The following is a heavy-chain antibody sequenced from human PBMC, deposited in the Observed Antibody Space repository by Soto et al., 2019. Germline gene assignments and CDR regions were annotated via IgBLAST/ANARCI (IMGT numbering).Heavy chain of an antibody. CDR3: APKVVTSDDN. CDR2: INPAGGTT. CDR1: GYSFTSTY. Sequence: QVQLVQSGAEVKKPGASVRISCRASGYSFTSTYVHWVRQAPGQGPEWMGIINPAGGTTYYAQKFQGRLTITSDTSTDTVFMALNDLASEDTAVYFCAPKVVTSDDNWGQGTLLTVSS. V-gene: IGHV1-46*01. D-gene: IGHD2-21*02. J-gene: IGHJ4*02.